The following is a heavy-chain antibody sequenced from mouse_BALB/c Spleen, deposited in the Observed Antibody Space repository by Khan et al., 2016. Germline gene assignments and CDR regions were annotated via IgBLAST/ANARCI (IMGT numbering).Heavy chain of an antibody. D-gene: IGHD1-1*01. CDR2: ISSGGTT. V-gene: IGHV5-6-5*01. Sequence: EVELVESGGGLVKPGGSLKLSCAASGFTFSTNAMSWVRQTPEKRLEWVASISSGGTTYYPDSLKGRFTISRDNARNILYVQMSSLRSEDTAMYYCARGVTTVVDYFDYWGQGTTLTVSS. J-gene: IGHJ2*01. CDR3: ARGVTTVVDYFDY. CDR1: GFTFSTNA.